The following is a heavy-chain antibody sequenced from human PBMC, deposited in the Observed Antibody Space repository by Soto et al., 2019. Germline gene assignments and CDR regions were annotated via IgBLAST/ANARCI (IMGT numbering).Heavy chain of an antibody. Sequence: PXEPLSLTCTVSGGSISSYYWSLIRQPAGKGLEWIGRIYTSGSTNYNPSLKSRVTMSVDTSKNQFSLKLSSVTAADTAVYYCARDRSFTIFGIGLVGMDVWGQGTTVTVSS. CDR2: IYTSGST. CDR3: ARDRSFTIFGIGLVGMDV. J-gene: IGHJ6*02. CDR1: GGSISSYY. V-gene: IGHV4-4*07. D-gene: IGHD3-3*01.